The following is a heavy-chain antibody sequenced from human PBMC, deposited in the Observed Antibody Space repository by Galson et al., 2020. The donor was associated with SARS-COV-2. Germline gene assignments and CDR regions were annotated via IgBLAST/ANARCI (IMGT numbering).Heavy chain of an antibody. CDR1: GFTFSSYS. V-gene: IGHV3-64*01. Sequence: GGSLSLSCAASGFTFSSYSMQWVRQAPGKGLEYVSAISSNGGTTYYANSVKGRFTIFRDNSNNTLYLQMGSLRAEDMAVYYCARAGRDGYNYWGQGTLVTVSS. J-gene: IGHJ4*02. CDR2: ISSNGGTT. CDR3: ARAGRDGYNY. D-gene: IGHD5-12*01.